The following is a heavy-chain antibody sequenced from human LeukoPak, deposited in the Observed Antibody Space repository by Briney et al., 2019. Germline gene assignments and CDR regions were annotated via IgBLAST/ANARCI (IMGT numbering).Heavy chain of an antibody. J-gene: IGHJ3*02. CDR1: GFTVSSNY. D-gene: IGHD5-12*01. V-gene: IGHV3-66*01. CDR2: IYSGGST. CDR3: ARDIKEGGYGYVDAFDI. Sequence: PGGSLRLSCAASGFTVSSNYMSWVRQAPGKGLEWVSVIYSGGSTYYADSVKGRFTISRDNSKNTLYLQMNSLRAEDTAVYYCARDIKEGGYGYVDAFDIWGQGTMVTVSS.